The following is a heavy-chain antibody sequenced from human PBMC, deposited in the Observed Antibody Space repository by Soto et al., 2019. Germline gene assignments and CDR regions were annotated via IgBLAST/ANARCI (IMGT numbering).Heavy chain of an antibody. J-gene: IGHJ5*02. V-gene: IGHV4-34*01. Sequence: QVQLQQWGAGLLKPSETLSLTCAVYGGSFSGYCWSWIRQPPGEGREWLGEIKHGGSTNYNPSLKSRVTISVDTSTSQFSQKLSSLTAADTAVYYWARCPPYSSTWYNWFDPWGQGTLVTVSS. CDR3: ARCPPYSSTWYNWFDP. D-gene: IGHD6-13*01. CDR1: GGSFSGYC. CDR2: IKHGGST.